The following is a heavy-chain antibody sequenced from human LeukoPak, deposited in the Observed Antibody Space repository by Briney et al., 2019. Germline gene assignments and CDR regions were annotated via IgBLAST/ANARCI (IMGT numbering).Heavy chain of an antibody. CDR2: ISSSSSYT. CDR1: GFTFSDYY. CDR3: ARDRAPYSMGGSGFDY. D-gene: IGHD6-13*01. J-gene: IGHJ4*02. Sequence: PGGSLRLSCAASGFTFSDYYMSWIRQAPGKGLEWVSYISSSSSYTNYADSVKGRFTISRDNSKDTVFLQMSSLRPEDTAVYYCARDRAPYSMGGSGFDYGGQGPWSASPQ. V-gene: IGHV3-11*06.